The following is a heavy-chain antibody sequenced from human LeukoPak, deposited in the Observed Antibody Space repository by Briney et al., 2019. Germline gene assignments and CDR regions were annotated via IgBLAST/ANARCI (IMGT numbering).Heavy chain of an antibody. Sequence: GGSLRLSCAASGFTFSSYSMNWVRQAPGKGLEWVSSISSSSSYIYYADSVKGRFTISRDNAKNSLYLQMNSLRAEDTAVYYCAKRGSYHYTFDYWGQGTLVTVSS. CDR3: AKRGSYHYTFDY. V-gene: IGHV3-21*01. D-gene: IGHD1-26*01. CDR1: GFTFSSYS. CDR2: ISSSSSYI. J-gene: IGHJ4*02.